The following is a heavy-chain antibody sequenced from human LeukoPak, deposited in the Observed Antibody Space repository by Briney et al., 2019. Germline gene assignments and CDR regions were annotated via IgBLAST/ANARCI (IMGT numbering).Heavy chain of an antibody. CDR2: ISGSGGST. Sequence: GGSLRLSCAASGFTFSSYAMSWVRQAPGKGLEWVSAISGSGGSTYYADSVKGRFTISRDNSKNTLYLQMNSLRAEDTAVYYCAKPYCGGDCYKVSDYWGRGTLVTVSS. CDR1: GFTFSSYA. J-gene: IGHJ4*02. V-gene: IGHV3-23*01. D-gene: IGHD2-21*02. CDR3: AKPYCGGDCYKVSDY.